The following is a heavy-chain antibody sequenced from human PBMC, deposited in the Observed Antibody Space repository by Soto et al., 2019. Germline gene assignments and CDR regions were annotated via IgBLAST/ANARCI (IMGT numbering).Heavy chain of an antibody. D-gene: IGHD3-16*02. CDR3: ATNSLGGVVVKARGAFDI. CDR2: ISSGSTTI. CDR1: GITFSSYS. J-gene: IGHJ3*02. Sequence: EVQVVESGGGLVQPGGSLRLSCAASGITFSSYSINWVRQAPGKGLEWISYISSGSTTIFYADSVRGRFTDSRDNAKNSLFLQMYGMEAQDTAFYYCATNSLGGVVVKARGAFDIWGQGTMVTVSS. V-gene: IGHV3-48*01.